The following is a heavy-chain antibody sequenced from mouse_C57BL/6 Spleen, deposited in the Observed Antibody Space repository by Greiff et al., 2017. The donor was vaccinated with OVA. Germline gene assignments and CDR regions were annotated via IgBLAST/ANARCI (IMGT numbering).Heavy chain of an antibody. J-gene: IGHJ2*01. CDR2: INPNNGGT. Sequence: EVQGVESGPELVKPGASVKIPCKASGYTFTDYNMDWVKQSHGKSLEWIGDINPNNGGTIYNQKFKGKATLTVDKSSSTAYMELRSLTSEDTAVYYCARGLTGTWGNYFDYWGQGTTLTVSS. CDR3: ARGLTGTWGNYFDY. D-gene: IGHD4-1*01. V-gene: IGHV1-18*01. CDR1: GYTFTDYN.